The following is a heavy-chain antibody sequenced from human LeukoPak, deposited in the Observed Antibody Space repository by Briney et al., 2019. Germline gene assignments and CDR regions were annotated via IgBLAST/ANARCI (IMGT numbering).Heavy chain of an antibody. Sequence: GGSLRLSCAASGFSFSSYAMTWARQAPVKGLEWVSAISGSGGSTYYADSVKGRFTISRDNSKNTLYLQMNSLRAEDTAVYYCAKDTYYDSSGYDDAFDIWGQGTMVTVSS. J-gene: IGHJ3*02. V-gene: IGHV3-23*01. D-gene: IGHD3-22*01. CDR1: GFSFSSYA. CDR3: AKDTYYDSSGYDDAFDI. CDR2: ISGSGGST.